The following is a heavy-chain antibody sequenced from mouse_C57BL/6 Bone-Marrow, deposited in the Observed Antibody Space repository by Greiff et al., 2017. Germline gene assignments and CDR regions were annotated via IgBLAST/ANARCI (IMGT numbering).Heavy chain of an antibody. Sequence: EVKLMESGGGLVKPGGSLKLSCAASGFTFSSYAMSWVRQTPEKRLEWFATISDGGSYTYYPDNVKGRLTISRDHAKNNLYLQMRHLKSEDTAMYYCARCRYGNYLDYWGQGTTRKVAS. CDR2: ISDGGSYT. J-gene: IGHJ2*01. CDR1: GFTFSSYA. V-gene: IGHV5-4*03. CDR3: ARCRYGNYLDY. D-gene: IGHD2-1*01.